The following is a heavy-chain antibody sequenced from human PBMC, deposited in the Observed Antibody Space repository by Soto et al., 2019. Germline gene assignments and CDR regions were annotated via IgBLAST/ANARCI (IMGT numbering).Heavy chain of an antibody. V-gene: IGHV1-2*02. CDR3: ARGQHRLHYGMDV. Sequence: ASVKVSCKASGYTFTGYYMHWVRQAPGQGLEWMGWINPNSGGTNYAQKSQGRVTMTRDTSISTAYMELSRLRSDDTAVYYCARGQHRLHYGMDVWGQGTTVTVSS. CDR2: INPNSGGT. J-gene: IGHJ6*02. CDR1: GYTFTGYY.